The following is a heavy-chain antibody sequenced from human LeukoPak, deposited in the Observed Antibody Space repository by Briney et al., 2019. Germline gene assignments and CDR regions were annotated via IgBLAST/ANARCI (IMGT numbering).Heavy chain of an antibody. V-gene: IGHV4-4*07. CDR1: GGSISSYY. CDR3: ASGGYYDFWSGYYDYYYYGMDV. D-gene: IGHD3-3*01. Sequence: SETLSLTCTVSGGSISSYYWSWIRQPAGKGLEWIGRIYTSGSTNYNPSLKSRVTMSVDTSKNQFSLKLSSVTAADTAVYYCASGGYYDFWSGYYDYYYYGMDVWGQGTTVTVSS. CDR2: IYTSGST. J-gene: IGHJ6*02.